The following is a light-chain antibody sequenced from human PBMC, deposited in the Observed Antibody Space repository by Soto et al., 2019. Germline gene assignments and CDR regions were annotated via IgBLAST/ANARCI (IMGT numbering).Light chain of an antibody. J-gene: IGKJ3*01. CDR2: DAS. CDR3: QQRSNWPLLFT. V-gene: IGKV3-11*01. CDR1: QSVSSY. Sequence: ENVFTHSPSTLSLSKGERATLSSRASQSVSSYLAWYQQKPGQAPRLLIYDASNRATGIPARFSGSGSGTDFTLTISSLEPEDFAVYYCQQRSNWPLLFTFGPGTKVDIK.